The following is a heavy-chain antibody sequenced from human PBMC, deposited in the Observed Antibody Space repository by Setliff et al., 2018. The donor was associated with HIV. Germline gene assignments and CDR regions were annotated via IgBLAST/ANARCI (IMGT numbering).Heavy chain of an antibody. D-gene: IGHD3-10*01. V-gene: IGHV4-59*12. J-gene: IGHJ5*02. Sequence: SETLSLTCAVYGGSFSGYYWSWIRQPPGKGLEWIGYIYYTGSTDYNPSLMSRVTISLDTPKNQFSLKLSSVTAADTAVYYCARGRITMVRGVIHNWFDPWGQGTLVTVSS. CDR3: ARGRITMVRGVIHNWFDP. CDR2: IYYTGST. CDR1: GGSFSGYY.